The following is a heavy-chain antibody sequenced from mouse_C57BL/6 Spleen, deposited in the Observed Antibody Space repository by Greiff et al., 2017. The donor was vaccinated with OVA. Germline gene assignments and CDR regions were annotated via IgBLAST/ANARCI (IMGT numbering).Heavy chain of an antibody. D-gene: IGHD1-1*01. CDR3: ARDYYGSSYWYFDV. CDR2: IYPSDSET. V-gene: IGHV1-61*01. Sequence: QVQLQQPGAELVRPGSSVKLSCKASGYTFTSYWMDWVKQRPGQGLEWIGNIYPSDSETHYNQKFKDKATLTVDKSSSTAYMQLSSLTSEDSAVYYFARDYYGSSYWYFDVWGTGTTVTVSS. J-gene: IGHJ1*03. CDR1: GYTFTSYW.